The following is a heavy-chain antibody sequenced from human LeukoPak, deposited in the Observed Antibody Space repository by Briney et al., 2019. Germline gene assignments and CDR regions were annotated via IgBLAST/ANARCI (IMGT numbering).Heavy chain of an antibody. V-gene: IGHV4-39*07. Sequence: KPSETLSLTCTVSGGSISSYYWGWLRQPPGKGLEWIGSIYYSGSTYYNPSLKSRVTISVDTSKNQFSLKLSSVTAADTAVYYCARVCSGGSCYVGYWGQGTLVTVSS. CDR2: IYYSGST. CDR3: ARVCSGGSCYVGY. J-gene: IGHJ4*02. CDR1: GGSISSYY. D-gene: IGHD2-15*01.